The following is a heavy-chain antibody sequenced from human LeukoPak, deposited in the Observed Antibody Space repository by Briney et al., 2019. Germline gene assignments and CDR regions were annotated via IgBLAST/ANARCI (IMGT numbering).Heavy chain of an antibody. D-gene: IGHD6-13*01. CDR1: GYTFTSYD. V-gene: IGHV1-8*01. J-gene: IGHJ6*02. Sequence: ASVKVSCKASGYTFTSYDINWVRQATGQGLERMGWMNPNSGNTGYAQKFQGRVTMTRNTSISTAYMELSSLRSEDTAVYYCARGQSSSSWFRYYYYYYGMDVWGQGTTVTVSS. CDR3: ARGQSSSSWFRYYYYYYGMDV. CDR2: MNPNSGNT.